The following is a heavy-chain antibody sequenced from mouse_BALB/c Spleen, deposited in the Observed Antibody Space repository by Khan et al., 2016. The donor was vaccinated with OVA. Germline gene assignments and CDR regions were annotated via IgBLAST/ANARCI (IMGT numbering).Heavy chain of an antibody. CDR1: GYTFTNYG. Sequence: VQLQESGPELKKPGETVKISCKASGYTFTNYGMNWVKQSPGKALKWMGWINTYTGEPTYADDFKGRFAFSLKTSASTAYLQINNLKNEDTATYFCARPPYFSYTLDYWGQGTSVTVAS. D-gene: IGHD2-10*01. CDR2: INTYTGEP. CDR3: ARPPYFSYTLDY. V-gene: IGHV9-3-1*01. J-gene: IGHJ4*01.